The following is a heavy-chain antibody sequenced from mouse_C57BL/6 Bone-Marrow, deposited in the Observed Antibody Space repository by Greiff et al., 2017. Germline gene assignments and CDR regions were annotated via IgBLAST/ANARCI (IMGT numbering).Heavy chain of an antibody. D-gene: IGHD3-3*01. J-gene: IGHJ3*01. V-gene: IGHV5-4*01. Sequence: EVHLVESGGGLVKPGGSLKLSCAASGFTFSSYAMSWVRQTPEKSLEWVATISDGGSYTYYPDNVKGRFTISRDKANNNLYLRMSQLEAADTARYWWARGGGLAYWGQGTVVTVSA. CDR3: ARGGGLAY. CDR2: ISDGGSYT. CDR1: GFTFSSYA.